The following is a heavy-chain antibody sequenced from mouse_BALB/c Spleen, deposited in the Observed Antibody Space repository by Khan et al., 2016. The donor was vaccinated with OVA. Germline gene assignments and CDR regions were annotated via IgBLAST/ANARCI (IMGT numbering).Heavy chain of an antibody. Sequence: QVQLQQSGAELAKPGASVKMSCKASGYTFSNYWIHWVKQRPGQGLEWIGYINPSSGHTYYNQTFNDKATLTTDKSSSTAYMQLSSLTSEDSAVYYCARDRIDYWGQGITLTVSS. CDR1: GYTFSNYW. CDR2: INPSSGHT. CDR3: ARDRIDY. J-gene: IGHJ2*01. V-gene: IGHV1-7*01.